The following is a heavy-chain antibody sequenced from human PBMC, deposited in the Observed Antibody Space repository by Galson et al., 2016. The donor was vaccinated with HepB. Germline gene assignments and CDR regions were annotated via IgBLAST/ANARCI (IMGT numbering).Heavy chain of an antibody. D-gene: IGHD6-6*01. Sequence: SLRLSCAASGFTFSSYSMHWVRQAPGKGLGWVSSISSSSSYIYYAGSVQGRFTISRDNAKNSLYLQMNSLRAEDTAVYYCEAVSSSSGEDFDYWGQGTLVTVSS. CDR1: GFTFSSYS. J-gene: IGHJ4*02. CDR2: ISSSSSYI. CDR3: EAVSSSSGEDFDY. V-gene: IGHV3-21*01.